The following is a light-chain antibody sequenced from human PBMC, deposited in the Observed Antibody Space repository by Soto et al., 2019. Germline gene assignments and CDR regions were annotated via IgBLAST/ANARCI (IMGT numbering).Light chain of an antibody. CDR2: GAS. V-gene: IGKV3-15*01. CDR1: QSVTTN. Sequence: EIVMTQSPATLSMSPGERATLSCRASQSVTTNLAWYQQRPGQAPRLLIFGASTRAAGVPARFSGSGSGTEFTLTISSLQSEDFADYHCQQYDEWPMTFGQGTKVEIK. J-gene: IGKJ1*01. CDR3: QQYDEWPMT.